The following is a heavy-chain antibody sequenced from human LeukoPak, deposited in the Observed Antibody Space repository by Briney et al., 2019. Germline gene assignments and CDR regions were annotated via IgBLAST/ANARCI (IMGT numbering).Heavy chain of an antibody. J-gene: IGHJ6*03. Sequence: PGGSLRLSRAASGFTFSSYDMHWVRQATGKGLEWVSAIGTAGDTYYPGSVKGRFTISRENAKNSLYLQMNSLRAGDTAVYYCARVQKYYYYMDVWGKGTTVTISS. CDR1: GFTFSSYD. CDR2: IGTAGDT. V-gene: IGHV3-13*01. CDR3: ARVQKYYYYMDV.